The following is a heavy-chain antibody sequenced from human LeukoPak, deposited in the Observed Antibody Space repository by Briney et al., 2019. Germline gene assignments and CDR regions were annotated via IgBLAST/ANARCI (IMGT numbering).Heavy chain of an antibody. Sequence: SETPSLTCAVYSGSFSGYYWSWIRQPPGKGLEWIGEINHGGSTNYNPSLKSRLTISVDTSKNQFSLKLSSVTAADTAVYYCAREGVYYDILAAYYRPYYFDFWGQGTLVTVYS. CDR1: SGSFSGYY. J-gene: IGHJ4*02. D-gene: IGHD3-9*01. CDR3: AREGVYYDILAAYYRPYYFDF. CDR2: INHGGST. V-gene: IGHV4-34*01.